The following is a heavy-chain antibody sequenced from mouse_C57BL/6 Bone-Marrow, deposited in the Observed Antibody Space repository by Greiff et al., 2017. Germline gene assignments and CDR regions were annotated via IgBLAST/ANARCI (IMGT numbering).Heavy chain of an antibody. J-gene: IGHJ2*01. CDR3: ARDYDGSSFDY. CDR1: GFTFSDYY. CDR2: INYDGSST. D-gene: IGHD1-1*01. V-gene: IGHV5-16*01. Sequence: EVQVVESEGGLVQPGSSMKLSCTASGFTFSDYYMAWVRQVPEKGLEWVANINYDGSSTYYLDSLKSRFIISRDNAKNILYLQMSSLKSEDTATYYCARDYDGSSFDYWGQGTTLTVSS.